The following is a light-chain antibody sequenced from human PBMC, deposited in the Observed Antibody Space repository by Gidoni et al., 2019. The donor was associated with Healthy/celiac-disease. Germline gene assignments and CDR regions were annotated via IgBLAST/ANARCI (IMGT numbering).Light chain of an antibody. J-gene: IGKJ3*01. CDR3: QQFNSYPPT. CDR2: DAS. Sequence: AIQLTHSPSSLSASVGDRVTITCRASQSISSALAWYQQKPGKAPKLLIYDASSLESGVPSRFSGSGSGTDFTLTISSLQPEDFATYYCQQFNSYPPTFGPGTKVDIK. CDR1: QSISSA. V-gene: IGKV1-13*02.